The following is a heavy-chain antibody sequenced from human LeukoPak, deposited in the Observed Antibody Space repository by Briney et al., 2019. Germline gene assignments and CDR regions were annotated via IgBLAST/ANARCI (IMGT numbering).Heavy chain of an antibody. V-gene: IGHV1-69*06. CDR3: ARDPNQYCSGGSCYRWFGP. Sequence: ASVKVSCKASGGTFSSYAISWVRQAPGQGLEWMGGIIPIFGTANYAQKFQGRVTITADKSTSTAYMELSSLRSEDTAVYYCARDPNQYCSGGSCYRWFGPWGQGTLVTVSS. D-gene: IGHD2-15*01. CDR2: IIPIFGTA. CDR1: GGTFSSYA. J-gene: IGHJ5*02.